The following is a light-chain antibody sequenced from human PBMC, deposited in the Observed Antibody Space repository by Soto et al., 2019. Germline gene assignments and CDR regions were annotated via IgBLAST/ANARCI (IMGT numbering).Light chain of an antibody. Sequence: QSALTQPPSVSAAPGHKVTISCSGSSSNIGNNYVSWYQQLPGTAPKLLIYDNNKRPSGIPDRFSGSKSGTSATLGITGLQTGDEADYYRGTWDSSLSAGVFGTGTKVTVL. CDR2: DNN. J-gene: IGLJ1*01. CDR3: GTWDSSLSAGV. V-gene: IGLV1-51*01. CDR1: SSNIGNNY.